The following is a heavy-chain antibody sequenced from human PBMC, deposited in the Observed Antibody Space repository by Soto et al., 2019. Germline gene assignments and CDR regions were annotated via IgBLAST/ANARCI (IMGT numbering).Heavy chain of an antibody. CDR3: GTGYCSSTRCYRSTSYYYGMDV. CDR2: IIPIFGTA. D-gene: IGHD2-2*02. J-gene: IGHJ6*02. V-gene: IGHV1-69*13. Sequence: SVKVSCKASGGTFSSYAISWVRQAPGQGLEWMGGIIPIFGTANYARKFQGRVTITADESTSTAYMELSSLRSEDTAVYYCGTGYCSSTRCYRSTSYYYGMDVWGQGTTVTVSS. CDR1: GGTFSSYA.